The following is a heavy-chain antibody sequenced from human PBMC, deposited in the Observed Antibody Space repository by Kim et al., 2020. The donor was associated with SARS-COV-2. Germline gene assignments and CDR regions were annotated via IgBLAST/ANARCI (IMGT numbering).Heavy chain of an antibody. V-gene: IGHV3-30*04. J-gene: IGHJ5*01. CDR3: AKSLRFLEWIQGLPNWF. CDR1: GFTFSSYA. D-gene: IGHD3-3*01. Sequence: GGSLRLSCAASGFTFSSYAMHWVRQAPGKGLEWVAVISYDGSNKYYADSVKGRFTISRDNSKNTLYLQMNSLRAEDTAVYYCAKSLRFLEWIQGLPNWF. CDR2: ISYDGSNK.